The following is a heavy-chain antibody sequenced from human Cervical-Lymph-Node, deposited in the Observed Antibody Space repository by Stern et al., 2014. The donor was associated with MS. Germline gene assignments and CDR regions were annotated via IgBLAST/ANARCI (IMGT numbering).Heavy chain of an antibody. J-gene: IGHJ3*01. V-gene: IGHV1-69*06. CDR2: IIPILGTT. D-gene: IGHD3/OR15-3a*01. Sequence: VQLVESGAEVKKPGSSVKVSCKASGGTFSTHSIAWVRQAPGQGLEWMGGIIPILGTTYYAQSFQCRVIFTADKSPTTAYMEWEGLRNEAPAMSFCAREGTETSLKAAFHFWGQGTMITVSS. CDR3: AREGTETSLKAAFHF. CDR1: GGTFSTHS.